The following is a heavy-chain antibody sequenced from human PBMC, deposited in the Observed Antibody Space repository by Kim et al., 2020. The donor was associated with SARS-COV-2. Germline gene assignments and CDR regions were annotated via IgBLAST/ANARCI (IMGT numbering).Heavy chain of an antibody. D-gene: IGHD3-9*01. CDR3: AKGADYDILTGPNWFDP. Sequence: VKGRFTISRDNAKTSLYLQMNSARAEDTAVYYCAKGADYDILTGPNWFDPWGQGTLVTVSS. V-gene: IGHV3-11*05. J-gene: IGHJ5*02.